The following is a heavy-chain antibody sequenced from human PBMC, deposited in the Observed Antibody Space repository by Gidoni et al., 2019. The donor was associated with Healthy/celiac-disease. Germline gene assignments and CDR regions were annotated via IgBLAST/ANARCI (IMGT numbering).Heavy chain of an antibody. CDR1: GFTFRSFG. CDR2: ISYDGSNK. Sequence: QVQLVESGGGVVQPGRSLRLSCAASGFTFRSFGMHWVRQAPGKGLEWVAVISYDGSNKYYADSVKGRFTISRDNSKNTLYLQMNSLRAEDTAVYYCAKGRRFLEWLFVFDWGQGTLVTVSS. D-gene: IGHD3-3*01. CDR3: AKGRRFLEWLFVFD. V-gene: IGHV3-30*18. J-gene: IGHJ4*02.